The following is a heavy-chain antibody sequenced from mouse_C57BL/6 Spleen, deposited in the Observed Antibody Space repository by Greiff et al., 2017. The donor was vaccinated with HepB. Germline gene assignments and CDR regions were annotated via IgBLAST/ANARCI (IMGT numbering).Heavy chain of an antibody. CDR2: IDPEDGDT. Sequence: EVQLQQSGAELVRPGASVKLSCTASGFNVKDYYMHWVKQRTEQGLEWIGRIDPEDGDTEYAPKFQGKATMTADTSSNTASLQLSSLTSEDTAVYYCTTYYSNYLFAYWGQGTLVTVSA. D-gene: IGHD2-5*01. CDR1: GFNVKDYY. CDR3: TTYYSNYLFAY. V-gene: IGHV14-1*01. J-gene: IGHJ3*01.